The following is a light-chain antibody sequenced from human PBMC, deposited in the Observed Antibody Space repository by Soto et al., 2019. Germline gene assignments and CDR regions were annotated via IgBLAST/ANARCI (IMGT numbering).Light chain of an antibody. CDR2: YAS. Sequence: VLTQSPATLSLSPGERATLSCRASQTVSRYLAWYQQKPGQAPRLLIYYASNRAAGIPARFSGSGSGTDYTLTSISLEPEDVAVYYCQQRSTWPFLTFGGGTKVEI. CDR1: QTVSRY. J-gene: IGKJ4*01. CDR3: QQRSTWPFLT. V-gene: IGKV3-11*01.